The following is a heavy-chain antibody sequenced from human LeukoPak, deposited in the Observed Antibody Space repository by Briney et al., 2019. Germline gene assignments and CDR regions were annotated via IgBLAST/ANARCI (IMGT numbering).Heavy chain of an antibody. V-gene: IGHV3-30*04. J-gene: IGHJ4*02. CDR3: ARGRDYYGSGRRFDY. CDR1: GYTFSSYA. Sequence: GGSLRLSCAASGYTFSSYAMHWVRQAPGKGLEWVAVISYDGSNKYYADSVKGRFTISRDNSKNTLYLQMNSLRAEDTAVYYCARGRDYYGSGRRFDYWGQGTLVTVSS. D-gene: IGHD3-10*01. CDR2: ISYDGSNK.